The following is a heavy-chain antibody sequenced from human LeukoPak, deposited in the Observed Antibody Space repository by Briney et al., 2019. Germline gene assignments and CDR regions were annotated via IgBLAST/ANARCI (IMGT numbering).Heavy chain of an antibody. CDR2: MNPNSGNT. V-gene: IGHV1-8*01. Sequence: ASVKVSCKASGYTFTSYDINWVRQATGQGLEWMGWMNPNSGNTGYAQKFQGRVTMTRNTSISTAYMEPSSLRSEDTAVYYCARPPGSGYSFDYWGRGPLVPVSS. CDR3: ARPPGSGYSFDY. J-gene: IGHJ4*02. D-gene: IGHD3-22*01. CDR1: GYTFTSYD.